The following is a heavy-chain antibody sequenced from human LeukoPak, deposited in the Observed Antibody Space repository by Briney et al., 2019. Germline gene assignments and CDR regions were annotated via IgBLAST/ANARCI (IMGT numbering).Heavy chain of an antibody. V-gene: IGHV1-18*01. J-gene: IGHJ6*03. Sequence: WASVKVSCKASGYSFNSYAIGWVRQAPGQGLEWMGWISAYNGNTNYAQKLQGRVTMTTDTSTSTAYMELRSLRSDDTAVYYCARDHYSSSWVGVRAVAHLYYYYYMDVWGKGTTVTVSS. D-gene: IGHD6-6*01. CDR3: ARDHYSSSWVGVRAVAHLYYYYYMDV. CDR2: ISAYNGNT. CDR1: GYSFNSYA.